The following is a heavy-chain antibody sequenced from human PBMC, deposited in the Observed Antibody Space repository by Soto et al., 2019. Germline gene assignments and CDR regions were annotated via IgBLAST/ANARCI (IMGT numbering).Heavy chain of an antibody. CDR1: GGSISSDDYY. D-gene: IGHD2-15*01. J-gene: IGHJ4*02. CDR3: AGDRSNSPDYFDY. CDR2: IYYSGRT. Sequence: SETLSLTCTVSGGSISSDDYYWIWIRQPPGKGLEWIGYIYYSGRTNYNPSLESRLTISIDTSKNQFSLRLSYVSAADTAVYYCAGDRSNSPDYFDYWGQGTLVTVSS. V-gene: IGHV4-30-4*01.